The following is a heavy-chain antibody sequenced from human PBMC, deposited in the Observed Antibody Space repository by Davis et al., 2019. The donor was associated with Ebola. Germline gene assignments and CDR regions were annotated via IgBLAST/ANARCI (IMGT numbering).Heavy chain of an antibody. CDR3: ARGGCGGGSCYLDYYYYGMDV. CDR1: GFTFRSYG. V-gene: IGHV3-33*01. Sequence: GGSLRLSCAASGFTFRSYGMHWVRQAPGKGLEWVAVIWYDGSNKYYVDSVKGRFTISRDNSKNTLYLQMNSLRAEDTAVYYCARGGCGGGSCYLDYYYYGMDVWGKGTTVTVSS. J-gene: IGHJ6*04. CDR2: IWYDGSNK. D-gene: IGHD2-15*01.